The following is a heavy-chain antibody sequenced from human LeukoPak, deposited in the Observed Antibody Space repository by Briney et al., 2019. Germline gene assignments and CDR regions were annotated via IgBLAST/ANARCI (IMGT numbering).Heavy chain of an antibody. CDR2: ISAYNGNT. J-gene: IGHJ4*02. D-gene: IGHD1-26*01. CDR3: GRDGGGSYPSPADY. V-gene: IGHV1-18*01. Sequence: GASVKVSCKASGYTFTSYGISWVRQAPGQGLERMGWISAYNGNTNYAQKLQGRVTMNKDTSRSKAYMELGSLRSGHTSVYYSGRDGGGSYPSPADYWGQGTLVTVSS. CDR1: GYTFTSYG.